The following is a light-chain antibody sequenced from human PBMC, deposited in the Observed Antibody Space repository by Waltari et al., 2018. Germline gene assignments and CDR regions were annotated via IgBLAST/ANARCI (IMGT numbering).Light chain of an antibody. CDR1: QSLLHSYGYNY. V-gene: IGKV2-28*01. J-gene: IGKJ1*01. Sequence: DIVMTQSPLSLPVTPGEPASISCRSSQSLLHSYGYNYLDWYLQKPGQSPQLLIYLGSNRAAGVPDRFSGRGSGTDFTLKISRVEAEDVGIYYCMQALQTPRTFGQGTKVEIK. CDR2: LGS. CDR3: MQALQTPRT.